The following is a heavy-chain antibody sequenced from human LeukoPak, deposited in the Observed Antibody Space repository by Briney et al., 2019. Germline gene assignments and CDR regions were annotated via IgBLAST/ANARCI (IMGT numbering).Heavy chain of an antibody. CDR2: TIPIFGTA. CDR3: AREIPRLRYFDWFPKGPCMDV. V-gene: IGHV1-69*13. J-gene: IGHJ6*04. CDR1: GGTFSSYA. D-gene: IGHD3-9*01. Sequence: SVKVSCKASGGTFSSYAISWVRQAPGQGLEWTGGTIPIFGTANYAQKFQGRVTITADESTSTAYMELSSLRSEGTAVYYCAREIPRLRYFDWFPKGPCMDVWGKGTTVTVSS.